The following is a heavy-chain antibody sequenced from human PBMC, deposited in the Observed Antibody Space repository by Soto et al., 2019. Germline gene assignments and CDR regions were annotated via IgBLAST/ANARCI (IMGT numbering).Heavy chain of an antibody. J-gene: IGHJ5*02. CDR3: ARGGNCSSTSCYTFWFEP. V-gene: IGHV4-31*03. D-gene: IGHD2-2*02. CDR2: IYYSGST. Sequence: SETLSLTCTVSGGSISSGGYYWSWIRQHPGKGLEWIGYIYYSGSTYYNPSLKSRVTISVDTSKNQFSLKLSSVTAADTAVYYCARGGNCSSTSCYTFWFEPWGQGTLVTVSS. CDR1: GGSISSGGYY.